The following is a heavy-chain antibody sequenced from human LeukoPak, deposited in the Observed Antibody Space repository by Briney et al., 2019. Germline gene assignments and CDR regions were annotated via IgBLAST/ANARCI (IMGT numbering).Heavy chain of an antibody. J-gene: IGHJ4*02. V-gene: IGHV3-72*01. D-gene: IGHD3-3*01. CDR1: GLTFSDYY. CDR3: ARGVLWSGYFYFDY. Sequence: GGSLRLSCAVSGLTFSDYYMDWVRQAPGKGLEWVGRIRNKANSYTTEYAASVKGRFTISRDDSRNSLYLQMNSLTAEDTAVYYCARGVLWSGYFYFDYWGQGTLVTVSS. CDR2: IRNKANSYTT.